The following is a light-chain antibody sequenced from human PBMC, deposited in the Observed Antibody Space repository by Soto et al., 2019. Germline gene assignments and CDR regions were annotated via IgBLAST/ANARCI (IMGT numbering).Light chain of an antibody. V-gene: IGKV3-20*01. J-gene: IGKJ1*01. CDR3: QQYGSSPGT. CDR2: GAS. Sequence: IVLTQSPGTQSLSPGERATLSCRASQSVSSSYLAWYQQKPGQAPRLLIYGASSRATGIPDRFSGSGSGTDFTLTISRLEPEDFAVYYCQQYGSSPGTFGQGTKVDIK. CDR1: QSVSSSY.